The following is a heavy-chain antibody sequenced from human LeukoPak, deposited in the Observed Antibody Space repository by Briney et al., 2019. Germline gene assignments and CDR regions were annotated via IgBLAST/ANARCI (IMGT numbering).Heavy chain of an antibody. Sequence: SETLSLTCTVSGGSISSSSYYWGWIRQPPGKGLEWIGSIYYRGSTYYNPSLKSRVTISVDTSKNQFSLKLSSVTAADTAVYYCARAKLSQNYYGSGSYNDVFDIWGQGTMVTVSS. CDR2: IYYRGST. V-gene: IGHV4-39*07. CDR1: GGSISSSSYY. D-gene: IGHD3-10*01. J-gene: IGHJ3*02. CDR3: ARAKLSQNYYGSGSYNDVFDI.